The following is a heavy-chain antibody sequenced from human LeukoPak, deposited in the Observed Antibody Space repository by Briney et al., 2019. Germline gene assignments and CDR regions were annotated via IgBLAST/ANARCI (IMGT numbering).Heavy chain of an antibody. D-gene: IGHD3-22*01. CDR2: IKQDGSEK. J-gene: IGHJ4*02. Sequence: GGSLRLSCAASGFTFSSYWMSWVRQAPGKGLEWEANIKQDGSEKYYVDSVKGRFTISRDNAKNSLYLQMNSLRAEDTVVYYCARDCRDSSGSVYYFDYWGQGTLVTVSP. CDR3: ARDCRDSSGSVYYFDY. CDR1: GFTFSSYW. V-gene: IGHV3-7*01.